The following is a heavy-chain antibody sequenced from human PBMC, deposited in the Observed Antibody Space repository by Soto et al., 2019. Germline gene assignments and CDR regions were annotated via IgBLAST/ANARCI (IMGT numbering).Heavy chain of an antibody. CDR1: GGPFKAYA. CDR2: IIPVFGAP. D-gene: IGHD6-13*01. V-gene: IGHV1-69*06. J-gene: IGHJ3*02. CDR3: ATDRAAASGIHAFDI. Sequence: QVQLVQSGAEVKKPGSSVKVSCKTSGGPFKAYAVSWVRQAPGQGLEWMGGIIPVFGAPTYAQDFQGRVNITADKSTSTAYMELINLRFDDTAVYYCATDRAAASGIHAFDIWGQGTMVAVSS.